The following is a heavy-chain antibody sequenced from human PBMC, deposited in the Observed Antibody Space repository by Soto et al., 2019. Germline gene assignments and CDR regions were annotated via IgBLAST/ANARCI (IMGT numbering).Heavy chain of an antibody. CDR3: ASHEYSSSSGPFNYYYCGMDV. CDR2: IIPIFGTA. V-gene: IGHV1-69*13. CDR1: GGTFSSYA. D-gene: IGHD6-6*01. J-gene: IGHJ6*02. Sequence: GASVKVSCKASGGTFSSYAISWVRQSPGQGLEWMGGIIPIFGTANYAQKFQGRVTITADESTSTAYMELSSLRSEDTAVYYCASHEYSSSSGPFNYYYCGMDVWGQRTTVTVSS.